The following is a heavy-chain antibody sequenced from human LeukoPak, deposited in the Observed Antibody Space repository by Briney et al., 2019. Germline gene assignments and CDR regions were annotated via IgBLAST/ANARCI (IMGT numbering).Heavy chain of an antibody. CDR2: IYPGDSDT. CDR1: GYSFTSYW. Sequence: GESLKISCKGSGYSFTSYWIGWVRQMPGKGLEWMGIIYPGDSDTRYSPSFQGQVTISADKSISTAYLQWSSLKASDTAMYYCARHPDCSSTSCYGFYGHAFDIWGQGTMVTVSS. D-gene: IGHD2-2*01. J-gene: IGHJ3*02. V-gene: IGHV5-51*01. CDR3: ARHPDCSSTSCYGFYGHAFDI.